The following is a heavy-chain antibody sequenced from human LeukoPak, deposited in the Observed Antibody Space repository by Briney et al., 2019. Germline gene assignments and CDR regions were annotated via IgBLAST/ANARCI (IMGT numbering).Heavy chain of an antibody. CDR1: GFIFRTSA. V-gene: IGHV3-30-3*01. CDR2: ISYDGSNK. D-gene: IGHD6-19*01. CDR3: ARESGYTSGWYVGYFDY. Sequence: GGSLRLSCVDSGFIFRTSAMHWVRQAPGKGLEWVAVISYDGSNKYYADSVKGRFTISRDNAKNTLYLQMNSLRVEDTAVYYCARESGYTSGWYVGYFDYWGQGTQVTVSS. J-gene: IGHJ4*02.